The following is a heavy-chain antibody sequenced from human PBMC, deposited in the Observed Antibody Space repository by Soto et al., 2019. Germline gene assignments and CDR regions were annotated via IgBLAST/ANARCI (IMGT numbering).Heavy chain of an antibody. V-gene: IGHV1-2*02. CDR2: INPYNGDT. J-gene: IGHJ4*02. CDR3: ARDFATLTKDH. D-gene: IGHD3-16*01. CDR1: GYPFTNYY. Sequence: VASVKVSCKTSGYPFTNYYIHWVRQAPGQGLEWLGLINPYNGDTTYGQKFQGRVTLTRDTSTTTAYMELSSLTSADTAIYFCARDFATLTKDHWRQGTLVTVSS.